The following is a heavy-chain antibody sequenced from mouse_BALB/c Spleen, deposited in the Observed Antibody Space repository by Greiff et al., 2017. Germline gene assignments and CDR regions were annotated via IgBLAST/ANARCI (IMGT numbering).Heavy chain of an antibody. Sequence: EVKLMESGPSLVKPSQTLSLTCSVTGDSITSGYWNWIRKFPGNKLEYMGYISYSGSTYYNPSLKSRISITRDTSKNQYYLQLNSVTTEDTATYYCARHYYGNYVWFAYWGQGTLVTVSA. V-gene: IGHV3-8*02. D-gene: IGHD2-1*01. J-gene: IGHJ3*01. CDR1: GDSITSGY. CDR2: ISYSGST. CDR3: ARHYYGNYVWFAY.